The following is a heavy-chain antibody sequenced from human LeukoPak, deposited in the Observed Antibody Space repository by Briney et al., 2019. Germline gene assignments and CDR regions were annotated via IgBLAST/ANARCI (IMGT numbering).Heavy chain of an antibody. J-gene: IGHJ4*02. CDR3: AKKDFWSGHFDY. D-gene: IGHD3-3*01. CDR2: ISGSGGST. V-gene: IGHV3-23*01. CDR1: GFTFSSYA. Sequence: GGSLRLSCAASGFTFSSYAMSWVRQAPGKELEWVSAISGSGGSTYYADSVKGRFTISRDNSKNTLYLQMNSLRAEDTAVYYWAKKDFWSGHFDYWGQGTLVTVSS.